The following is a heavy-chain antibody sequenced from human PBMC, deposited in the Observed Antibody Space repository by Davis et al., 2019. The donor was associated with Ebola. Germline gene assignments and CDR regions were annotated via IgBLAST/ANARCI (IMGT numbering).Heavy chain of an antibody. V-gene: IGHV3-7*03. CDR1: GFSFGSYW. CDR2: IKQDGSEK. CDR3: ARIDTSTWLNSYYGMDL. J-gene: IGHJ6*02. D-gene: IGHD6-13*01. Sequence: GESLKISCAASGFSFGSYWMSWVRQAPGKGLEWVANIKQDGSEKYYLDSVKGRFSISRDNAKDSLYLQMDRLRAEDTAVYFSARIDTSTWLNSYYGMDLWGQGTSVTVS.